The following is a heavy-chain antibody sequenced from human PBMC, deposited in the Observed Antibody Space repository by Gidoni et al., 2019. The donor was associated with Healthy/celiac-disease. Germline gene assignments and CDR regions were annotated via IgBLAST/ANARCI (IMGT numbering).Heavy chain of an antibody. CDR2: IFHSGST. CDR1: GYSISSGYY. V-gene: IGHV4-38-2*02. Sequence: QVQLQESGPGLVKPSETLSLTCTVSGYSISSGYYWGWIWQPPGKGLGWIGSIFHSGSTYYNPSLESRVTISVDTSKTQFSLKLSSVTAADTAVYYCARDWYNWNDAWFDPWGQGTLVTVSS. D-gene: IGHD1-20*01. CDR3: ARDWYNWNDAWFDP. J-gene: IGHJ5*02.